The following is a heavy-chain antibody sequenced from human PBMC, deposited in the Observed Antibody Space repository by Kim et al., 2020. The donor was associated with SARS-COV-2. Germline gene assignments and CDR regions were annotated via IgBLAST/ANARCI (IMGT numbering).Heavy chain of an antibody. CDR3: AGYSGYERDSDD. CDR2: INHSGST. CDR1: GGSFSGYY. J-gene: IGHJ4*02. Sequence: SETLSLTCAVYGGSFSGYYWSWIHQPPGKGLEWIGEINHSGSTNYNPSLKSRVTISVDTSKNQFSLKLSSVTAADTAVYYCAGYSGYERDSDDWGQGTLVTVSS. D-gene: IGHD5-12*01. V-gene: IGHV4-34*01.